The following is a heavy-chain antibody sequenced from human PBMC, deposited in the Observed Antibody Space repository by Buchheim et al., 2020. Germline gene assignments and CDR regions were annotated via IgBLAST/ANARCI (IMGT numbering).Heavy chain of an antibody. CDR3: AGHGPHSSGWYGTNWFDP. J-gene: IGHJ5*02. CDR2: IYYSGST. CDR1: GGSISSSSYY. V-gene: IGHV4-39*01. D-gene: IGHD6-19*01. Sequence: QVQLQESGPGLVKPSETLSLTCTVSGGSISSSSYYWGWIRQPPGKGLEWIGSIYYSGSTEPNPSPKSRVTISVDTSKNQFSLELNSVTAADTAVYYCAGHGPHSSGWYGTNWFDPWGQGTL.